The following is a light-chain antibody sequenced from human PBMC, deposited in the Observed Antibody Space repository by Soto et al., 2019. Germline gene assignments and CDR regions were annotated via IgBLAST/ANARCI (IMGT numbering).Light chain of an antibody. CDR2: VAS. J-gene: IGKJ4*01. CDR1: QNINIY. Sequence: DIQMTQSPSSLSASVGDSVTITCRPSQNINIYLSWYQQKPGKAPKLLINVASTLQVGVPSRFSGSGSGTEFTLAISSLQPEDSATYYCQQSFSTPQTFGGGTKVDIK. CDR3: QQSFSTPQT. V-gene: IGKV1-39*01.